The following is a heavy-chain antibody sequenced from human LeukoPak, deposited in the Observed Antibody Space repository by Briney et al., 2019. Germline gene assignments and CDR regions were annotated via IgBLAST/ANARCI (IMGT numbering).Heavy chain of an antibody. CDR3: AAGEGDGSGSLPFDY. CDR1: GFTFTSSA. V-gene: IGHV1-58*01. CDR2: IVVGSGNT. Sequence: SCAASGFTFTSSAVQWVRQARGQRLEWIGWIVVGSGNTNYAQKFQERVTITRDMSTSTAYMELSSLRSEDTAVYYCAAGEGDGSGSLPFDYWGQGTLVTVSS. D-gene: IGHD3-22*01. J-gene: IGHJ4*02.